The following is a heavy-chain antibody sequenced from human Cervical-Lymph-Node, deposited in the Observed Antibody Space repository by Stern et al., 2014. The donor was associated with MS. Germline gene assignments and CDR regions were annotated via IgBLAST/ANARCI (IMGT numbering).Heavy chain of an antibody. Sequence: HVHLAQSGADAKKPRPPVKVPCKAPGGPFTIYAHSCVRQAPGQGLDWMGGIIPMSGTHTYAQRLQGRVTITADASTGTAYMELNNLRFEDTAVYFCARGDYDGGNGFYHYAMDVWGQGTTVTVSS. D-gene: IGHD3-10*01. CDR1: GGPFTIYA. J-gene: IGHJ6*02. CDR3: ARGDYDGGNGFYHYAMDV. CDR2: IIPMSGTH. V-gene: IGHV1-69*12.